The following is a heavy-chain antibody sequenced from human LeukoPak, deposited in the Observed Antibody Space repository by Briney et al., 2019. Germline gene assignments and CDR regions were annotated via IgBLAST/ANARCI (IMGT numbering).Heavy chain of an antibody. CDR3: AIARLQSNWFDP. CDR2: INPSGGST. V-gene: IGHV1-46*01. J-gene: IGHJ5*02. CDR1: GYTFTSYY. D-gene: IGHD5-24*01. Sequence: ASVKVSCKASGYTFTSYYMHWVRQAPGQGLEWMGIINPSGGSTSYAQKFQGRVTITADESTSTAYMELSSLRSEDTAVYYCAIARLQSNWFDPWGQGTLVTVSS.